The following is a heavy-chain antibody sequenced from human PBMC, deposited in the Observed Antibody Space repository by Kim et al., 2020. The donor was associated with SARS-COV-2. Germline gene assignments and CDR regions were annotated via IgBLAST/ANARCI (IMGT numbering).Heavy chain of an antibody. CDR1: GYTFTSSG. D-gene: IGHD4-17*01. J-gene: IGHJ4*02. CDR3: AREGDYGDFGGY. Sequence: ASVKLSCKASGYTFTSSGISWVRQAAGQGLEWVGWISAYNGNTNYAQKPQGRVTMTTDTSTSTAYMELRSLRSDDTAVYYCAREGDYGDFGGYWGQGTLVTVSS. CDR2: ISAYNGNT. V-gene: IGHV1-18*01.